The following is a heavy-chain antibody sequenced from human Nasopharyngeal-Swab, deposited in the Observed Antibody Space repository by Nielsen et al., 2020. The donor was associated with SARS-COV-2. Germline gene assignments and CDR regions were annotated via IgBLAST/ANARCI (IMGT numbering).Heavy chain of an antibody. J-gene: IGHJ4*02. Sequence: VRQMPGKELEWVGRIRSKANSYATAYAASVKGRFTISRDDSKNTAYLQMNSLKTEDTAVYYCTSRYSYGLWGQGTLVTVSS. V-gene: IGHV3-73*01. CDR3: TSRYSYGL. D-gene: IGHD5-18*01. CDR2: IRSKANSYAT.